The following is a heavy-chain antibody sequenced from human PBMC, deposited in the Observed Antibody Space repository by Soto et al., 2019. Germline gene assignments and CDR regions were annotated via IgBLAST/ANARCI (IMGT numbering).Heavy chain of an antibody. CDR2: MNPNSGNT. Sequence: ASGKVCCKGSGYTFTSYDINWVRQATGQGLEWMGWMNPNSGNTGYAQKFQGRVTMTRNTSISTAYMELSSLRSEDTAVYYCARGRWLSDYWGQGTLVPVYS. CDR3: ARGRWLSDY. J-gene: IGHJ4*02. CDR1: GYTFTSYD. V-gene: IGHV1-8*01. D-gene: IGHD5-12*01.